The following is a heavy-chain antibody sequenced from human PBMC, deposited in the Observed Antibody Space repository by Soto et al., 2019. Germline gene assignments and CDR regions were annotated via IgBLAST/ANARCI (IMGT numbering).Heavy chain of an antibody. J-gene: IGHJ4*02. D-gene: IGHD5-12*01. CDR1: GFTFSSYA. V-gene: IGHV3-23*01. Sequence: PGGSLRLSCAASGFTFSSYAMSWVRQAPGKGLEWVSAISGSGGSTYYADSVKGRFTISRDNSKNTLYLQMNSLRAEDTAVYYCAKDYGGGLVATSDFDYWGQGTLVTVSS. CDR3: AKDYGGGLVATSDFDY. CDR2: ISGSGGST.